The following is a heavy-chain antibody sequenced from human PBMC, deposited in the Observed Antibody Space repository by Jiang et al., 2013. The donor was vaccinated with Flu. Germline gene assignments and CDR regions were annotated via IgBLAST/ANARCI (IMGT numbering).Heavy chain of an antibody. CDR3: VRVIVVVPAAHDFFDF. CDR1: GFTFSSHW. CDR2: VKFDGTDT. D-gene: IGHD2-2*01. V-gene: IGHV3-7*03. Sequence: VQLVESGGDLVQPGGSLRLTCAASGFTFSSHWMRWVRQAPGKGLEWVASVKFDGTDTFYADSVKGRFTVSRDNAHNSIYLQMTRLRDDDTAVYYCVRVIVVVPAAHDFFDFWGPGALVTVSS. J-gene: IGHJ4*02.